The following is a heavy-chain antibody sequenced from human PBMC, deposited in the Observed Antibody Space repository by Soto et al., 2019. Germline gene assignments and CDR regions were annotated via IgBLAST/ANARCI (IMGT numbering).Heavy chain of an antibody. Sequence: QVQLVQSGAEVKKPGASVKVSCKASGYTFTSYVINLVRQAPGQGLEWMGWSKAYNGNTNYAQNFHGRVTMTTDTFTSTAYMELRSLRSDDTAVYYCARDWFGVNYWGQGTLVTVSS. D-gene: IGHD3-16*01. CDR1: GYTFTSYV. CDR3: ARDWFGVNY. J-gene: IGHJ4*02. V-gene: IGHV1-18*01. CDR2: SKAYNGNT.